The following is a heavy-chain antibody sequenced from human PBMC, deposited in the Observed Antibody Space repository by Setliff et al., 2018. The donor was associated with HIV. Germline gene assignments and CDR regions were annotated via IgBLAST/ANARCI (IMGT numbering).Heavy chain of an antibody. D-gene: IGHD6-19*01. CDR2: ISSTSTYI. J-gene: IGHJ4*02. V-gene: IGHV3-21*01. Sequence: GGSLRLSCAASGFTFNTYSLNWVRQAPGKGLEWFSSISSTSTYIYYADSVRGRFTVSRDNAKKTLSLQMNSLRAVTVRNVAAVDCWGQGTLVTVSS. CDR1: GFTFNTYS. CDR3: VDC.